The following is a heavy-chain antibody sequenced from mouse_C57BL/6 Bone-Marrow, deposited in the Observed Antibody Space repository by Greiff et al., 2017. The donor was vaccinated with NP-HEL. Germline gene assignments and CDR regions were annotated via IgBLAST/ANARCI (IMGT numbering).Heavy chain of an antibody. CDR3: ARDRGHDGYFPYAMDY. V-gene: IGHV3-5*01. CDR2: IYYSGTI. J-gene: IGHJ4*01. D-gene: IGHD2-3*01. CDR1: GISITTGNYR. Sequence: EVKLQESGPGLVKPSQTVFLTCTVTGISITTGNYRWSWIRQFPGNKLEWIGYIYYSGTITYNPSLTSRTTITRDTPKNQFFLEMNSLTAEDTATYYCARDRGHDGYFPYAMDYWGQGTSVTVSS.